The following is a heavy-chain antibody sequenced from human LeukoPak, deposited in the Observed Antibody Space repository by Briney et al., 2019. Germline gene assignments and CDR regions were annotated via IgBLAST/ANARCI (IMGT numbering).Heavy chain of an antibody. Sequence: ASVKVSCKASGYTFTSYGISWVRQAPGQGLEWMGWISAYNGNTNYAQKLQGRVTITADKSTSTAYMELSSLRSEDTAVYYCARRGIGYYYDSSGYYAFDYWGQGTLVTVSS. V-gene: IGHV1-18*01. J-gene: IGHJ4*02. CDR1: GYTFTSYG. D-gene: IGHD3-22*01. CDR3: ARRGIGYYYDSSGYYAFDY. CDR2: ISAYNGNT.